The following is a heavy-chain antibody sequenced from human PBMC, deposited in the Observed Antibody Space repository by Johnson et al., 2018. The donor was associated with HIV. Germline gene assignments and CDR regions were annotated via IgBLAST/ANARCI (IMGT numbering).Heavy chain of an antibody. V-gene: IGHV3-11*06. D-gene: IGHD2-8*02. CDR3: ARDCTGDVCLNDAFDI. CDR2: IRYDGSNK. CDR1: GFTFSDYY. Sequence: QVQLVESGGGLVKPGGSLRLSCAASGFTFSDYYMRWIRQAPGKGLEWVAFIRYDGSNKNYADSVKGRFTISRDNAKNSLYLQMNSLRAEDTAVYYCARDCTGDVCLNDAFDIWGQGTMVTVSS. J-gene: IGHJ3*02.